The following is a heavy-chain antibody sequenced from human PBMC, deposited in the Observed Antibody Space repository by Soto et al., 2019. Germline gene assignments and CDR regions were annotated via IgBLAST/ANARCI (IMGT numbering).Heavy chain of an antibody. CDR1: GGSIIGYY. CDR3: ARMRAAGTFDY. CDR2: IYSDGST. J-gene: IGHJ4*02. D-gene: IGHD6-13*01. V-gene: IGHV4-4*07. Sequence: SETLSLTCTVSGGSIIGYYWSCIRQPAGKGLEWIGRIYSDGSTNYNPSLKSRVTMSVDTSKNQFSLKLTSMTAADTAMYYCARMRAAGTFDYWGQGTLVTVS.